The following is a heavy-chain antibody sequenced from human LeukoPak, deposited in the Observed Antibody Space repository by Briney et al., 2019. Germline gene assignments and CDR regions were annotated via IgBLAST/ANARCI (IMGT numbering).Heavy chain of an antibody. CDR3: ARTLERNYYYGSGSRYPHHWFDP. CDR1: GGSFSGYY. J-gene: IGHJ5*02. CDR2: INHRVST. Sequence: SETLSLTCAVDGGSFSGYYWGCIRQPPGKGLEWIGEINHRVSTNYNPPLKSRVPISVDTSKNQFSLKLSSATAADTAVYYCARTLERNYYYGSGSRYPHHWFDPWGQGTLVTVSS. V-gene: IGHV4-34*01. D-gene: IGHD3-10*01.